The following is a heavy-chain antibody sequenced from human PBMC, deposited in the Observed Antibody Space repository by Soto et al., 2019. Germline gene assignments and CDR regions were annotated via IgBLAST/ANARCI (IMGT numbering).Heavy chain of an antibody. CDR2: MKPNSGNT. CDR1: GYTFTSYD. Sequence: ASVKVSCKASGYTFTSYDINWVRQATGQGLEWMGWMKPNSGNTGYAQKFQGRVTMTRNTSISTAYIELSSLRSEDTAVYYFAGEPPPDDYVWGSYWYYGMDVWGQGTTVTVSS. CDR3: AGEPPPDDYVWGSYWYYGMDV. J-gene: IGHJ6*02. V-gene: IGHV1-8*01. D-gene: IGHD3-16*01.